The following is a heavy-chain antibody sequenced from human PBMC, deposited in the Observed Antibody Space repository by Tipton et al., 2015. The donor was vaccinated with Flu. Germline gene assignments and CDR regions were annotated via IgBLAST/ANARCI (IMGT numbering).Heavy chain of an antibody. CDR2: ISDGGGRT. J-gene: IGHJ4*02. CDR3: GKVIPEIVAGLDY. V-gene: IGHV3-23*01. Sequence: SLRLSCAASGFTFSRDAMSWVRQAPGKGLEWVSGISDGGGRTYYTDSVKGRFSIARDNSKDTLYLQMNSLRAEDTAIYYCGKVIPEIVAGLDYWGQGTLVTVSS. CDR1: GFTFSRDA. D-gene: IGHD5-12*01.